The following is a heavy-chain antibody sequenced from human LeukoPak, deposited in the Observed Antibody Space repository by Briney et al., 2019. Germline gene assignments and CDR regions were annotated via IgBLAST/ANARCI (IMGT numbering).Heavy chain of an antibody. Sequence: PGGSLRLSCAASGFTFSSYAMSWVRQAPGKGLEWVSAMSGSGGSTYYADSAKGRFTISRDNSKNTLYLQMNSLRAEDTAVYYCANDPPHCSSTSCYRPGYIWGQGTLVTVSS. CDR3: ANDPPHCSSTSCYRPGYI. CDR1: GFTFSSYA. V-gene: IGHV3-23*01. D-gene: IGHD2-2*01. J-gene: IGHJ4*02. CDR2: MSGSGGST.